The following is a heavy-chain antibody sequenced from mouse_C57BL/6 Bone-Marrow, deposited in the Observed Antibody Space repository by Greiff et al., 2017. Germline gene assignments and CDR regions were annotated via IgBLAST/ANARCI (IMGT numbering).Heavy chain of an antibody. D-gene: IGHD2-14*01. Sequence: EVQVVESGGGLVQPGESLKLSCESNEYEFPSHDMSWVRKTPEKRLALVAAINSDGGSTYYPDTMERRFIISRDNTKKTLYLQVSSRRSEDTALYYCARHGVYYRTFDYWDQGTTLTVSS. CDR2: INSDGGST. CDR3: ARHGVYYRTFDY. J-gene: IGHJ2*01. V-gene: IGHV5-2*01. CDR1: EYEFPSHD.